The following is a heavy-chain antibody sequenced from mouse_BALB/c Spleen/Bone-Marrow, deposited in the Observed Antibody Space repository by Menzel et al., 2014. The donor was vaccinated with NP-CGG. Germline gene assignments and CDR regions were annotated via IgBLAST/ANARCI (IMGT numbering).Heavy chain of an antibody. CDR1: GYTFTSYW. D-gene: IGHD2-2*01. CDR3: TRERWLRCFDY. CDR2: IYPGSGST. Sequence: LQQSGSELVRPGASVKLSCKASGYTFTSYWMHWVKQRHGQGLEWIGNIYPGSGSTNYEEKFKSKGTLTVDTSSSTDYMHLSSLTSEDSAVYCCTRERWLRCFDYWGQGTTLTVSS. V-gene: IGHV1S22*01. J-gene: IGHJ2*01.